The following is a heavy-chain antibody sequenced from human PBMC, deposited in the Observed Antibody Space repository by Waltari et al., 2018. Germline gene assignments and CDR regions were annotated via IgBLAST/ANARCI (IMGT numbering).Heavy chain of an antibody. V-gene: IGHV3-7*03. CDR2: IKQDGSEK. CDR3: AKDRAFDI. CDR1: GFTFRSHW. Sequence: EVQLVESGGGLVQPGGSLRLSCAASGFTFRSHWMSWVRQAPGKGLEWVANIKQDGSEKYYVDSVKGRFTISRDNSKNTLYLQMNSLRAEDTAVYYCAKDRAFDIWGQGTMVTVSS. J-gene: IGHJ3*02.